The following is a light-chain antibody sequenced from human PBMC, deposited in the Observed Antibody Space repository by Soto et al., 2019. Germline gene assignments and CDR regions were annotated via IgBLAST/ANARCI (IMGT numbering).Light chain of an antibody. J-gene: IGKJ1*01. Sequence: EIVMTQSPATLSVSPGERATLSCRASQSVSSNLAWYQQKPGQAPRLLIYGASTRATGIPARFSGSGSGTECTVTISSLQSEDFAVYYCQQDNNWPPGTFGQGTKVEIK. V-gene: IGKV3-15*01. CDR1: QSVSSN. CDR3: QQDNNWPPGT. CDR2: GAS.